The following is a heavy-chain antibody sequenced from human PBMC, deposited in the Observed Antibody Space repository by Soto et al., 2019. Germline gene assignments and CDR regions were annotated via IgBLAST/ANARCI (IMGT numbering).Heavy chain of an antibody. CDR1: GDSISTVDYF. V-gene: IGHV4-30-4*01. Sequence: PSETLSLTCSVSGDSISTVDYFWAWIRQPPGQALEYIGYIYKSATTYYNPSFEGRVAISLDTSKSHFSLNVTSVTAADPAVYFCARGRYCLTGRCFPNWFDSWDPGTLVTVSS. J-gene: IGHJ5*01. CDR3: ARGRYCLTGRCFPNWFDS. CDR2: IYKSATT. D-gene: IGHD2-15*01.